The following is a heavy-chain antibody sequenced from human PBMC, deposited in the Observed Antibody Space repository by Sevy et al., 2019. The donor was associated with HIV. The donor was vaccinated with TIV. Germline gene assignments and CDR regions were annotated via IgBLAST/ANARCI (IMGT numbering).Heavy chain of an antibody. D-gene: IGHD3-10*01. CDR3: ARPNSMASYTLDV. Sequence: SETLSRTCTVSGGSISSSSYYWAWIRQSPGKGLEWIGSIYYTGTTHSNPSLKSRVTISKDISKNQFFLRLRSVTAADTAMYFCARPNSMASYTLDVWGQGTTVTVSS. V-gene: IGHV4-39*01. CDR2: IYYTGTT. CDR1: GGSISSSSYY. J-gene: IGHJ6*02.